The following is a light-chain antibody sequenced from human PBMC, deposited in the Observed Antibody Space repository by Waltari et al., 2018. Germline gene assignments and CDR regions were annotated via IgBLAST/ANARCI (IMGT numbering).Light chain of an antibody. CDR2: EDN. CDR1: SGSIASNY. V-gene: IGLV6-57*01. J-gene: IGLJ3*02. CDR3: QSYCSNNWV. Sequence: NFVLTQPHSVSESPGKTVTFSCTRSSGSIASNYVLLYQQRPGSSPTTMIYEDNLRPPGVPHRFSGATDRASNAASLIIAGLKAEDETDYCCQSYCSNNWVFGGGTKLTVL.